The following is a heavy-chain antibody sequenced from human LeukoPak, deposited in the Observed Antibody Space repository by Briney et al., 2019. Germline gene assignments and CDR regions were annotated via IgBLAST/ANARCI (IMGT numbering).Heavy chain of an antibody. D-gene: IGHD4-23*01. CDR2: IRNKANSYTT. Sequence: GGSLRLSCAASGFTFSSYSMNWVRQAPGKGLEWVGRIRNKANSYTTEYAASVKGRFTISRDDSKNSLFLQMNSLKTEDTAVYYCAKLYGNPDYWGQGTLVTVSS. J-gene: IGHJ4*02. V-gene: IGHV3-72*01. CDR3: AKLYGNPDY. CDR1: GFTFSSYS.